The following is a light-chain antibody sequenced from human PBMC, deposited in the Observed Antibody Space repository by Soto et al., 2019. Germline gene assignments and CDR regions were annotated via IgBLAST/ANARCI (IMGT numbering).Light chain of an antibody. V-gene: IGKV2-28*01. J-gene: IGKJ5*01. Sequence: DIVMTQSPLSMPVTPGEPASISCRSNQSLLHTNGYNYLDWYMQKPGQSPQLLIYLGSNRASGVPDRFSGSGSGTHFTLKISRVEAADVGVYYCMQALQRLTFGQGTRLEIQ. CDR1: QSLLHTNGYNY. CDR2: LGS. CDR3: MQALQRLT.